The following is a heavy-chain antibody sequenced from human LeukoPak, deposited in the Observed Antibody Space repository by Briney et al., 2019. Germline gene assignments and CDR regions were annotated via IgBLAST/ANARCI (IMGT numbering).Heavy chain of an antibody. CDR3: ARGLRDEDRHYNYYYMDV. Sequence: TPSETLSLTCTVSGYSISSGYYWGWIRQPPGKELEWIGYFYTSGSAHYNPSLRSRVTMSVDTSKNQFSLKLSSVTAADTAVYYCARGLRDEDRHYNYYYMDVWGKGTTVTVSS. D-gene: IGHD2-21*01. V-gene: IGHV4-38-2*02. J-gene: IGHJ6*03. CDR2: FYTSGSA. CDR1: GYSISSGYY.